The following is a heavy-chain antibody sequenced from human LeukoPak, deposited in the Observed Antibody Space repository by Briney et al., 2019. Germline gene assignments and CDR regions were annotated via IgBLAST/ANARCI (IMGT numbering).Heavy chain of an antibody. J-gene: IGHJ3*02. CDR3: ARGLESSSGYYVNDI. Sequence: SVKVSCKASGGTFSSYAISWVRQAPGQGLEWMGGIIPIFGTANYAQKFQGRVTITADESTSTAYMELSSLRSEDTAVYYCARGLESSSGYYVNDIWGQGTMVTVSS. CDR2: IIPIFGTA. D-gene: IGHD3-22*01. V-gene: IGHV1-69*01. CDR1: GGTFSSYA.